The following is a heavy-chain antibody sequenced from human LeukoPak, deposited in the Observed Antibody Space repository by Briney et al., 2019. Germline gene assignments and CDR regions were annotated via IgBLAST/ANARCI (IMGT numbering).Heavy chain of an antibody. CDR3: ARAYTSWSFDY. V-gene: IGHV4-59*01. D-gene: IGHD2-2*02. CDR2: IYYSGNT. J-gene: IGHJ4*02. CDR1: GVSINSYY. Sequence: SETLSLTCTVSGVSINSYYWSWVRQPPGRGLEWIGYIYYSGNTNYNPSLKSRVTISVDTSKNQFSLKLSSVTAADTAVYYCARAYTSWSFDYWGQGTLVTVSS.